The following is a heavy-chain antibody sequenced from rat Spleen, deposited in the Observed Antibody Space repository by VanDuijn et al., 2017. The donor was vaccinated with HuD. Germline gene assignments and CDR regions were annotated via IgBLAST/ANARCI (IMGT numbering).Heavy chain of an antibody. CDR1: GFSLFSYS. V-gene: IGHV2-15*01. CDR2: IWGDGST. CDR3: TRPNYGGYGV. D-gene: IGHD1-11*01. Sequence: VQLKESGPGLVQPSQTLSLTCTVSGFSLFSYSVSWVRQPPGKGLEWMGGIWGDGSTDYNSALKSRLSISRDTSKSQVFLKMNSLQTHDTAIYFCTRPNYGGYGVWGPGTMVTVSS. J-gene: IGHJ1*01.